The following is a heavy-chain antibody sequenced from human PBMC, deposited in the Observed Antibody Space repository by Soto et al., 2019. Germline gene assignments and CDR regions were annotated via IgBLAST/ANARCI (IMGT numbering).Heavy chain of an antibody. D-gene: IGHD7-27*01. J-gene: IGHJ6*02. Sequence: SETLSLTCAVSGDSIISSNWWSWVRQPPGKGLEWIGEIHYSGSTNYNPSLKSRVTISVDKSKNQFSLKLSSVTAADTAVYYCARHQDTWGFDYYGMDIWGQGTTVTVSS. CDR3: ARHQDTWGFDYYGMDI. CDR1: GDSIISSNW. V-gene: IGHV4-4*02. CDR2: IHYSGST.